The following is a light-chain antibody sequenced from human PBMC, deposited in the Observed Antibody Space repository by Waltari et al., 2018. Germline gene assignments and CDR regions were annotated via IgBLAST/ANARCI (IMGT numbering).Light chain of an antibody. V-gene: IGLV2-8*01. Sequence: QSALTQPPSASGSPGQPVTISCTGSGRDVGAYNSFSWYQHHPGKAPKLMIYEVTKRPSGVPDRFSGSKSDNSASLTVSGLQPDDEAYYYCTSFAGGNTVIFGGGTKLTVL. CDR1: GRDVGAYNS. J-gene: IGLJ2*01. CDR3: TSFAGGNTVI. CDR2: EVT.